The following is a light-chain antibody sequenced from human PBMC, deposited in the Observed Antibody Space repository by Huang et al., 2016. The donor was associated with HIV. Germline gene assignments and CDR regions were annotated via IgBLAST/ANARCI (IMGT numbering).Light chain of an antibody. CDR1: PSVGTN. CDR2: SAS. CDR3: QQYNNWAPLT. V-gene: IGKV3-15*01. Sequence: VLTQSPGTLSVSPGERAIVSCRASPSVGTNLAWYKHKIGQAPRLLIFSASTRSIGIPDRFSGSGSGTEFTLTSTSLQSEDSALYYCQQYNNWAPLTFGGGTKVEIK. J-gene: IGKJ4*01.